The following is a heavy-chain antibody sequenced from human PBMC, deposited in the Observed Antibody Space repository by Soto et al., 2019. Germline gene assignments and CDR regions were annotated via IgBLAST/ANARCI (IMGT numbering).Heavy chain of an antibody. CDR3: VGVYYYDSSGYFRPADAFDI. Sequence: SETLSLTCTVSGGSISSSSYYWGWLRQPPGKGLEWIGSIYYTGSTYYSPSLKGQVTITVDSSKNQFALKLSSVTAADTAVYHGVGVYYYDSSGYFRPADAFDIWGQGTRVT. CDR2: IYYTGST. J-gene: IGHJ3*02. CDR1: GGSISSSSYY. D-gene: IGHD3-22*01. V-gene: IGHV4-39*02.